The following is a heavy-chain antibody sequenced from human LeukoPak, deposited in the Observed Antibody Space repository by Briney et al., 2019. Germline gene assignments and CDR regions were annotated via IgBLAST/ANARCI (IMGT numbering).Heavy chain of an antibody. V-gene: IGHV3-74*01. J-gene: IGHJ4*02. Sequence: GGSLRLSCAASGFSISTYWIHWVRQAPGKGLVWVSRINPDGSTTYYADSVKGRITISRDNAKNTLYLQMNSLRAEDTAVYYCARAGFTFSDYFGSFFDYWGQGTLVTVSS. D-gene: IGHD3-10*01. CDR3: ARAGFTFSDYFGSFFDY. CDR2: INPDGSTT. CDR1: GFSISTYW.